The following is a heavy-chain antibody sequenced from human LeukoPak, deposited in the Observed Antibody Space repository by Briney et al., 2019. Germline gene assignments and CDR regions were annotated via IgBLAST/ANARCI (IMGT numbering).Heavy chain of an antibody. V-gene: IGHV4-34*01. CDR3: ARRRGRYCSSTSCPQSWFDP. D-gene: IGHD2-2*01. CDR1: GGSSSGYY. J-gene: IGHJ5*02. Sequence: KASETLSLTCAVYGGSSSGYYWSWIRQPPGKGLEWIGEINHSGSTNYNPSLKSRVTISVDTSKNQFSLKLSSVTAADTAVYYCARRRGRYCSSTSCPQSWFDPWGQGTLVTVSS. CDR2: INHSGST.